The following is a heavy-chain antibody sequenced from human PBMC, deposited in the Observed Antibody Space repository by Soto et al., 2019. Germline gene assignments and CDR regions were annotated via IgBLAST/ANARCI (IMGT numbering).Heavy chain of an antibody. V-gene: IGHV3-30*19. CDR3: ARDRLTGSSGWSNFDY. Sequence: QVQLVESGGGVVQPGRSLRLSCAASGFTFSSYGMHWVRQAPGKGLEWVAVIWYDGSNKYYADSVKGRFTISRDNSKNTLYLQMNSLRAEDTAVYYCARDRLTGSSGWSNFDYWGQGTLVTVSS. CDR2: IWYDGSNK. CDR1: GFTFSSYG. D-gene: IGHD6-19*01. J-gene: IGHJ4*02.